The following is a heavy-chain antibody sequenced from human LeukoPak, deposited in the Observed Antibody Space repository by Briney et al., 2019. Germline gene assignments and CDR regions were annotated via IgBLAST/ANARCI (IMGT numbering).Heavy chain of an antibody. V-gene: IGHV4-61*02. Sequence: PSETLSLTCTVSGGSISSSSYYWGWIRQPAGKGLEWIGRIYTSGSTNYNPSLKSRVTISVDTSKNQFSLKLSSVTAADTAVYYCARAKAVAGPYFAYWGQGTLVTVSS. J-gene: IGHJ4*02. CDR2: IYTSGST. D-gene: IGHD6-19*01. CDR1: GGSISSSSYY. CDR3: ARAKAVAGPYFAY.